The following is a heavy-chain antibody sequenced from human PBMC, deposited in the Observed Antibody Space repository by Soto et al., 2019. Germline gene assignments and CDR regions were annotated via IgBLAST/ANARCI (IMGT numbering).Heavy chain of an antibody. V-gene: IGHV4-31*03. Sequence: SETLSLTCTVSGGSISSGGYYWSWIRQHPGKGLEWIGYIYYSGSTYYNPSLKSRVTISVDTSKNQFSLKLSSVTAADTAVYYCARWTLDDSSLYYFDYWGQGTLVTVSS. CDR1: GGSISSGGYY. CDR2: IYYSGST. D-gene: IGHD3-22*01. J-gene: IGHJ4*02. CDR3: ARWTLDDSSLYYFDY.